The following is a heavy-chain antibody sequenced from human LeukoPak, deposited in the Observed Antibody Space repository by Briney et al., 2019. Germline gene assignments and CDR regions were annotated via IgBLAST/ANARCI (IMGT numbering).Heavy chain of an antibody. D-gene: IGHD3-10*01. CDR3: SVLLWFGELDGMDV. J-gene: IGHJ6*04. V-gene: IGHV4-34*01. CDR2: INHSGST. Sequence: SETLSLTCAVYGGSFSGYYWSWIRQPPGKGLEWIGEINHSGSTNYNPSLKSRVTISVDTSKNQFPLKLSSVTAADTAVYYCSVLLWFGELDGMDVWGKGTTVTVSS. CDR1: GGSFSGYY.